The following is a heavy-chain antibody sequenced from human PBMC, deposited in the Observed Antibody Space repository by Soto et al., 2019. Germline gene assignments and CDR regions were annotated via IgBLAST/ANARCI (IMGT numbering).Heavy chain of an antibody. CDR3: AREEYYYGSGAFFDY. D-gene: IGHD3-10*01. J-gene: IGHJ4*02. V-gene: IGHV1-69*08. CDR2: IIPILGIA. Sequence: QVQLVQSGAEVKKPGSSVKVSCKASGGTFSSYTISWVRQAPGQGLEWMGRIIPILGIANYAQKFQGRVTITADKSTSTAYMELSSLSSEETAVYYCAREEYYYGSGAFFDYWGQGTLVTVSS. CDR1: GGTFSSYT.